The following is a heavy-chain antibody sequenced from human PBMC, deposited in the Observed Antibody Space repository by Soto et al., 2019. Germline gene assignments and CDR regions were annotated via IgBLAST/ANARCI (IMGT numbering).Heavy chain of an antibody. CDR3: ARQVGYASWFDP. Sequence: PSETLSLTCTVSGTSISSYYWSWIRQPPGKGLEWIANIHYSGSTYYNASLKSRVTISLDTSKNQFSLKLSSVTAADTAVYYCARQVGYASWFDPWGQGTPVTVSS. CDR2: IHYSGST. J-gene: IGHJ5*02. V-gene: IGHV4-59*08. D-gene: IGHD5-12*01. CDR1: GTSISSYY.